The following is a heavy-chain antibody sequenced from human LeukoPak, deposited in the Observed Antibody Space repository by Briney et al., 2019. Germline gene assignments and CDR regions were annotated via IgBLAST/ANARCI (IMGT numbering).Heavy chain of an antibody. CDR3: ARNTYYYYYMDV. J-gene: IGHJ6*03. Sequence: SETLSLTCTVSGGSISSYYWSWIRQPPGKGLEWIGSIYYSGSTYYNPSLKSRVTISVDTSKNQFSLKLSSVTAADTAVYYCARNTYYYYYMDVWGKGTTVTVSS. CDR1: GGSISSYY. CDR2: IYYSGST. V-gene: IGHV4-59*05.